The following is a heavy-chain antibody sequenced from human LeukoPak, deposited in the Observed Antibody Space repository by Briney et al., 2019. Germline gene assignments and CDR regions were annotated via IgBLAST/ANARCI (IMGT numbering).Heavy chain of an antibody. V-gene: IGHV4-59*01. J-gene: IGHJ3*02. D-gene: IGHD3-22*01. CDR1: GDSITGYY. CDR2: IYYTGNT. CDR3: ARVTYYDSSGYNAFDI. Sequence: SETLSLTCTVSGDSITGYYWGWIRQPPGKGLEWIGNIYYTGNTNYNPSLKSRVTISVDTSKNQFSLKLSSVTAADTAVYYCARVTYYDSSGYNAFDIWGQGTMVTVSS.